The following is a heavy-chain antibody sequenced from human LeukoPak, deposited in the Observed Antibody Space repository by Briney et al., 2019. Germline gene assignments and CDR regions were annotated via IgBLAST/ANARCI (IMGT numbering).Heavy chain of an antibody. CDR2: ISGSGGTT. CDR3: ATAAGADFFDY. CDR1: GFSFRSYA. J-gene: IGHJ4*02. V-gene: IGHV3-23*01. Sequence: GGSLRLSCAASGFSFRSYAMSWVRQAPGMGLEWVSAISGSGGTTDYADSVKGRFTISRDNSKNTLYLQMNSLRAEDTAVYYCATAAGADFFDYWGQGTLVTVSS. D-gene: IGHD3-3*01.